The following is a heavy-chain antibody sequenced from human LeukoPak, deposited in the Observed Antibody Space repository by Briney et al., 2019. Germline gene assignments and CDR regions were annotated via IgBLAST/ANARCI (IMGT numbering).Heavy chain of an antibody. CDR2: IYYSGST. J-gene: IGHJ5*02. D-gene: IGHD5-18*01. CDR1: GGSISSGGYY. Sequence: PSETLSLTCTVSGGSISSGGYYWSWIRQHPGKGLEWIGYIYYSGSTYYNPSLKSRVTISVDTSKNQFSLKLSSVTAADTAVYYCARGHSGGYLDPWGQGTLVTVSS. CDR3: ARGHSGGYLDP. V-gene: IGHV4-31*03.